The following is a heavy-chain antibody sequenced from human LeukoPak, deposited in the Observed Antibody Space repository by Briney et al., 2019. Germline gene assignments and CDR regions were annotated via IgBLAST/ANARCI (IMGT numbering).Heavy chain of an antibody. CDR1: GYTFTSYG. V-gene: IGHV1-18*01. CDR2: ISAYNSNT. D-gene: IGHD3-10*01. CDR3: ARSSHRDGDTFDY. Sequence: ASVKVSCKASGYTFTSYGINWVRQAPGQGLEWMGWISAYNSNTHYAQKLQGRVTMTTDPSTTTAYMELRSLRSDDTAVYYCARSSHRDGDTFDYWGQGTLVTVSS. J-gene: IGHJ4*02.